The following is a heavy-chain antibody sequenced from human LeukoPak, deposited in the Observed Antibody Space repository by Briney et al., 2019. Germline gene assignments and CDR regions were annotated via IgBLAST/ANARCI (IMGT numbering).Heavy chain of an antibody. Sequence: SETLSLTCTVSGVSISTITYYWGWVRQPPGKGLEWVEHMYYRGNTFYNPSLKSRFTKSVDTSKNQFSLQLRSVTAADTAVYYCAGLYGNYQNYFDYWGQGTLVTVSS. CDR1: GVSISTITYY. CDR2: MYYRGNT. J-gene: IGHJ4*02. V-gene: IGHV4-39*07. D-gene: IGHD1-7*01. CDR3: AGLYGNYQNYFDY.